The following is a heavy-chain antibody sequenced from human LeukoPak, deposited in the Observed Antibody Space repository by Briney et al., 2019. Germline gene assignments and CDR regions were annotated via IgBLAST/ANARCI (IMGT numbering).Heavy chain of an antibody. CDR3: ATFLSRRGPFYYYYYYMDV. Sequence: SVKVSCKASGGTFSSYAISWVRQAPGQGLEWMGGIIPIFGTANYAQKFQGRVTITADESTSTAYMELSSLRSEDTAVYYCATFLSRRGPFYYYYYYMDVWGKGTTVTVSS. V-gene: IGHV1-69*13. CDR2: IIPIFGTA. D-gene: IGHD3-16*01. J-gene: IGHJ6*03. CDR1: GGTFSSYA.